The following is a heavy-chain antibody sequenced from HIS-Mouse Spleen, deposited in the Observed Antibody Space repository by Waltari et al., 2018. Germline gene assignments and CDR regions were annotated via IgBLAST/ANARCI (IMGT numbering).Heavy chain of an antibody. J-gene: IGHJ3*02. V-gene: IGHV4-34*01. Sequence: QVQLQQWGAGLLKPSETLSLTCAVYGGSFRGYYWSWIRQPPGKGLEWIGEINHSGSTNYNPSLKSRVTISVDTSKNQFSLKLSSVTAADTAVYYCARRGEGAFDIWGQGTMVTVSS. CDR2: INHSGST. CDR1: GGSFRGYY. CDR3: ARRGEGAFDI. D-gene: IGHD4-17*01.